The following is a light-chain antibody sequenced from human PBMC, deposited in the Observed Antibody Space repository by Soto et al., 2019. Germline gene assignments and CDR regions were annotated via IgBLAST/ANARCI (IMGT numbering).Light chain of an antibody. Sequence: DVQLTQSPSFLSASVGDRVTITCRASQGIRSHLAWYQQTPGRGPKLLIYAASTLLSGGPSRFSGIGFGTYFPLAISNLQPEDVATCYCQQVDGYPHTFGQGTKLEI. CDR2: AAS. V-gene: IGKV1-9*01. CDR3: QQVDGYPHT. J-gene: IGKJ2*01. CDR1: QGIRSH.